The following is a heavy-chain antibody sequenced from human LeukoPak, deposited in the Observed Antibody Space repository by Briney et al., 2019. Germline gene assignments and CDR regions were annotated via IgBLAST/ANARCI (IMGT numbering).Heavy chain of an antibody. V-gene: IGHV1-69*13. CDR1: GYTFTSYG. CDR2: IIPIFGTA. Sequence: GASVKVSCKASGYTFTSYGISWVRQAPGQGLEWMGGIIPIFGTANYAQKFQGRVTITADESTSTAYMELSSLRSEDTAVYYCARDRGSYSSSSEFDYWGQGTLVTVSS. J-gene: IGHJ4*02. D-gene: IGHD6-6*01. CDR3: ARDRGSYSSSSEFDY.